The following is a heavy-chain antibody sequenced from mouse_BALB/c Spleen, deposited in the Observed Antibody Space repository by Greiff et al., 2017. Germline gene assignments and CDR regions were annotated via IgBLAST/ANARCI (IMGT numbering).Heavy chain of an antibody. CDR1: GYAFTNYL. CDR3: ARVRRGLYYAMDY. V-gene: IGHV1-54*01. Sequence: VQLQQSGAELVRPGTSVKVSCKASGYAFTNYLIEWVKQRPGQGLEWIGVINPGSGGTNYNEKFKGKATLTADKSSSTAYMQLSSLTSEDSAVYFCARVRRGLYYAMDYWGQGTSVTVSS. CDR2: INPGSGGT. J-gene: IGHJ4*01. D-gene: IGHD2-14*01.